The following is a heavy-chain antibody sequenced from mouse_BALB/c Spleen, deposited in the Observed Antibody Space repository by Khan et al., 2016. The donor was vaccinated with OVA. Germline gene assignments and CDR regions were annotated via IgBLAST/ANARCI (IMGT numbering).Heavy chain of an antibody. J-gene: IGHJ4*01. V-gene: IGHV5-6*01. Sequence: EVELVESGGDLVKPGGSLKLSCAASGFTFSTYGMSWVRQTPDKRLEWVATISSGGTYTYYPDSVKGRFTISRDKAKNTLYLQMSSLRSEDTARYYCARHWVGVMDYWGQGTSVTVSS. CDR2: ISSGGTYT. CDR3: ARHWVGVMDY. CDR1: GFTFSTYG. D-gene: IGHD1-1*01.